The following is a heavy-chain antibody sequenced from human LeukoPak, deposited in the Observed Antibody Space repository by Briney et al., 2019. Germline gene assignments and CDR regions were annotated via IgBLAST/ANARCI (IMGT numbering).Heavy chain of an antibody. V-gene: IGHV4-59*08. Sequence: PSETLSLTCTVSGGSINSYYWSWIRQPPGKGLEWIGYIYYTGSANYNPSLKSRVTMSVDTPNNQFSLKLSSVTAADTAVYYCARHEHSSAWSDFEYWGRGTLVTVSS. D-gene: IGHD1/OR15-1a*01. CDR2: IYYTGSA. CDR3: ARHEHSSAWSDFEY. CDR1: GGSINSYY. J-gene: IGHJ4*02.